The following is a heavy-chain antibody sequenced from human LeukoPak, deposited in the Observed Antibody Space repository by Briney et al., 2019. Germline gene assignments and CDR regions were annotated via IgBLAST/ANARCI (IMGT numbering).Heavy chain of an antibody. J-gene: IGHJ4*02. CDR3: ARVPPYGAAY. Sequence: GGSLRLSCAASGFTFSSSAMSWVRQAPGKGLEWVSAISGSGGSTYYADSVKGRFTISRDNSKNTLYLQMNSLRAEDTAIVNCARVPPYGAAYWGQGTLVTVSS. D-gene: IGHD4-17*01. V-gene: IGHV3-23*01. CDR1: GFTFSSSA. CDR2: ISGSGGST.